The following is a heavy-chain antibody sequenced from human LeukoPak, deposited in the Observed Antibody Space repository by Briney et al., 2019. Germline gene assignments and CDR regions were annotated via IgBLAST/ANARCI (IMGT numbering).Heavy chain of an antibody. J-gene: IGHJ4*02. CDR1: GFTFDDYA. D-gene: IGHD6-13*01. CDR2: ISWNSGSI. CDR3: AKDIAAAGTLPDY. Sequence: GRSLRLSCAASGFTFDDYAMHWVRQAPGKGLEWVSGISWNSGSIGYADSVKGRFTISRDNAKNSLYLQMNSLRAEDTALYYCAKDIAAAGTLPDYWGQGTLVTVSS. V-gene: IGHV3-9*01.